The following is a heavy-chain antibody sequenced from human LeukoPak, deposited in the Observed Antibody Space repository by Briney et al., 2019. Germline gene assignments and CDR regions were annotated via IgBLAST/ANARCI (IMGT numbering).Heavy chain of an antibody. Sequence: GGSLRLSCAASGFTFSSYGMHWVRQAPGKGLEGVAFIRYDGSNKYYADSVKGRFTISRDNSKNTLYLQMNSLRAEDTAVYYCAKDLEDFDWSLDYWGQGTLVTVSS. CDR2: IRYDGSNK. D-gene: IGHD3-9*01. CDR3: AKDLEDFDWSLDY. V-gene: IGHV3-30*02. J-gene: IGHJ4*02. CDR1: GFTFSSYG.